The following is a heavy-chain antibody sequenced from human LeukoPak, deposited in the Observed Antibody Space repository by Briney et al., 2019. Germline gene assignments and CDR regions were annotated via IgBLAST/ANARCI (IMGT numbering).Heavy chain of an antibody. J-gene: IGHJ3*02. V-gene: IGHV1-69*05. Sequence: SVKVSCKASGGTFISYAISWVRQAPGQGLEWMGRIIPIFGTANYAQKLQGRVTMTTDTSTSTAYMELRSLRSDDTAVYYCARESQNAFDIWGQGTMVTVSS. CDR2: IIPIFGTA. CDR1: GGTFISYA. CDR3: ARESQNAFDI.